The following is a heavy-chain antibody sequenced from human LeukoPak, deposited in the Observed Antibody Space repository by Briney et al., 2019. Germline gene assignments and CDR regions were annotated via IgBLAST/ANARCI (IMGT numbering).Heavy chain of an antibody. CDR3: AKDSHDQQPESDGAIQH. D-gene: IGHD4/OR15-4a*01. CDR2: ISGSGGGT. CDR1: GFTFSSYA. Sequence: PGGSLRLSCAASGFTFSSYAMSWVRQAPGKGLEWVSAISGSGGGTYYADSVKGRFTISRDNSKNTLYLQMNSLRAEDTAVYYCAKDSHDQQPESDGAIQHWGQGTLVTVSS. J-gene: IGHJ1*01. V-gene: IGHV3-23*01.